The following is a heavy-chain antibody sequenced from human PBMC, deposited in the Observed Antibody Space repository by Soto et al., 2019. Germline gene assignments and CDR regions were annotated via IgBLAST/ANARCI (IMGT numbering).Heavy chain of an antibody. CDR3: ARGVGATTGDGY. V-gene: IGHV1-69*12. J-gene: IGHJ4*02. CDR2: IIPIFGTA. D-gene: IGHD1-26*01. Sequence: QVQLVQSGAEVKKPGSSVKVSCKASGGTFSSYAISWVRQAPGQGLGWMGGIIPIFGTANYAQKFQGRVTSTADESTSTAYMAVSSLRSEDTAVYYCARGVGATTGDGYWGQGPLVTVSS. CDR1: GGTFSSYA.